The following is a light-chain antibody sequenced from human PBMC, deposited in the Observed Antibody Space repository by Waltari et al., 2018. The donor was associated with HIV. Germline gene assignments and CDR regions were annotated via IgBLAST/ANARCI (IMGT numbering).Light chain of an antibody. CDR3: VGWDASLSAYV. Sequence: QSVLTQPPSASGTPGQRVTISCSGSSSNIGNANVYWYQQLPGTTPKLLIYKNIQRPSWVPDRFAGSKSGTSAYLAISGLRSEDEADYYCVGWDASLSAYVFGAGTKVTVL. J-gene: IGLJ1*01. CDR1: SSNIGNAN. CDR2: KNI. V-gene: IGLV1-47*01.